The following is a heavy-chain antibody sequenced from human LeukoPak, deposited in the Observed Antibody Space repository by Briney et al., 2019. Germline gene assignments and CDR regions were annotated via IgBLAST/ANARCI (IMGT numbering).Heavy chain of an antibody. J-gene: IGHJ4*02. V-gene: IGHV3-23*01. CDR2: ISGSGSTT. CDR1: GFTFSTYG. Sequence: GGTLRLSCSASGFTFSTYGMSWVRQAPGKGLEWVISISGSGSTTFYADSVKGRFTISRDNSKNTLYLQMNSLRAEDTPVYYCAKDQFYYDSSGYLFNFDYWGQGTLVTVSS. D-gene: IGHD3-22*01. CDR3: AKDQFYYDSSGYLFNFDY.